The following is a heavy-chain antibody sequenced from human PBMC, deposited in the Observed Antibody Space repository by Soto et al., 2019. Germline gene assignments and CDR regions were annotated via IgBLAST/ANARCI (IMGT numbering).Heavy chain of an antibody. Sequence: PGGSLRLSCAASGFTFSNYAMSWVRQAPGKGLEWVSGISDSGGSTYYADSVKGRFTISRDNSKNTLILQLSSLRADDTAIYYCASRRYYDSRGYYYYYFDYWGPGTLVTLSS. D-gene: IGHD3-22*01. CDR1: GFTFSNYA. J-gene: IGHJ4*02. CDR2: ISDSGGST. CDR3: ASRRYYDSRGYYYYYFDY. V-gene: IGHV3-23*01.